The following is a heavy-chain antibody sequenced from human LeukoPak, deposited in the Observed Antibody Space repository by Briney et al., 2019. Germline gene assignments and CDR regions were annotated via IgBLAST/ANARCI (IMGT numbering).Heavy chain of an antibody. CDR2: ISSSSYI. CDR3: ARDGTFTDYGDYGAYAC. Sequence: GGSLRLSCAASGFTFSRHSINWVRQAPGKGLEWVSSISSSSYIYYADSVKGRFTISRDNAKNSLYLQMNSLRADDTAVYYCARDGTFTDYGDYGAYACWGQGTLVTVSS. D-gene: IGHD4-17*01. V-gene: IGHV3-21*01. CDR1: GFTFSRHS. J-gene: IGHJ4*02.